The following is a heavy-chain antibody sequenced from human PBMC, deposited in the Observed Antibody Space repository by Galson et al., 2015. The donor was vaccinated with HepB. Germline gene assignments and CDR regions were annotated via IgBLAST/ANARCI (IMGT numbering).Heavy chain of an antibody. Sequence: SLRLSCAASGFTFSSYWMIWVRQAPGKGLEWVANIKQDGSEKYYVDSVKGRFTISRDNAKNSLYLQMNSLRAEDTAVYYCARDRGTPLYYYYYYYGMDVWGQGTTVTVSS. CDR1: GFTFSSYW. D-gene: IGHD3-22*01. CDR2: IKQDGSEK. CDR3: ARDRGTPLYYYYYYYGMDV. J-gene: IGHJ6*02. V-gene: IGHV3-7*03.